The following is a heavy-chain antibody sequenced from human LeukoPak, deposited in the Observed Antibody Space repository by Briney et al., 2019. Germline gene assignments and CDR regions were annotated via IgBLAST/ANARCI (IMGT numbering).Heavy chain of an antibody. Sequence: GGSLRLSCAASGFTFSSYAMNWVRQAPGKGLEWVSTISGSGGNTYYADAVKGRFTISRDNSKNTLYLQMNSLRAEDTAVYYCARESPYEMTTVGLSPYFDYWGQGTLVTVSS. CDR2: ISGSGGNT. J-gene: IGHJ4*02. V-gene: IGHV3-23*01. CDR3: ARESPYEMTTVGLSPYFDY. D-gene: IGHD4-23*01. CDR1: GFTFSSYA.